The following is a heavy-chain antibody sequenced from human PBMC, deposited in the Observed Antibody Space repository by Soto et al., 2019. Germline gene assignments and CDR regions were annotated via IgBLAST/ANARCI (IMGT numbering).Heavy chain of an antibody. CDR2: ITRSGGVT. CDR1: GFTFSSYA. CDR3: AKAVTSYWYFDL. J-gene: IGHJ2*01. D-gene: IGHD4-17*01. V-gene: IGHV3-23*01. Sequence: EMQLLESGGGLVQPGGSLRLSCAASGFTFSSYAMNWVRQAPGKGLEWVSAITRSGGVTYYADSVKGRFTISRDNSKGTLYLEVNSLRAEDTAVYFCAKAVTSYWYFDLWGRGTLVTVSS.